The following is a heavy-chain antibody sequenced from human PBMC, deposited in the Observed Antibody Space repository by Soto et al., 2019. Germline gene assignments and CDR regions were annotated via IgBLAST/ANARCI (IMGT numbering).Heavy chain of an antibody. D-gene: IGHD1-26*01. Sequence: LRLSCAASGFTFSSYNMNWVRQAPGKGLEWVSSISSSSTYIYYADSVKGRFTISRDNARNSLYLQMNNLRAEDTAVYYCARGGLSYFDYWGQGTLVTVSS. V-gene: IGHV3-21*01. CDR2: ISSSSTYI. CDR1: GFTFSSYN. J-gene: IGHJ4*02. CDR3: ARGGLSYFDY.